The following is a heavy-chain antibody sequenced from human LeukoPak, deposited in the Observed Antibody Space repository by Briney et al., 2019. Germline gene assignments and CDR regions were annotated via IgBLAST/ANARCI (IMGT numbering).Heavy chain of an antibody. CDR3: ARHCSGGSCYSSFDY. Sequence: SGTLSLTCAVSGGSISSSNWWSWVRQPPGKGLEWIGEIYHSGSTNYNPSLKSRVTISVDKSKNQFSLKLSSVTAADTAVYYCARHCSGGSCYSSFDYWGQGALVTVSS. CDR2: IYHSGST. V-gene: IGHV4-4*02. J-gene: IGHJ4*02. D-gene: IGHD2-15*01. CDR1: GGSISSSNW.